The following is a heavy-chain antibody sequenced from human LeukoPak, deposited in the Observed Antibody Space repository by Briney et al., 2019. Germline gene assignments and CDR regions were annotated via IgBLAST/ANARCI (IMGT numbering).Heavy chain of an antibody. CDR2: INPNSGGT. CDR1: GYTFTGYY. J-gene: IGHJ4*02. Sequence: ASVKVSCKASGYTFTGYYMHWVRQVPGEGLEWMGWINPNSGGTNYAQKFQGRVTMTKNTSITTAYMELSSLRSDDTAVFFCARDPAQYNSAEIDFWGQGTLVTVSS. D-gene: IGHD6-25*01. CDR3: ARDPAQYNSAEIDF. V-gene: IGHV1-2*02.